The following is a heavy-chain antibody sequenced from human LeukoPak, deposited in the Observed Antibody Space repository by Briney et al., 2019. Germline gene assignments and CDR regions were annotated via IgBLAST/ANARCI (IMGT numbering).Heavy chain of an antibody. CDR1: GGSISSYY. Sequence: PSETLSLTCTVSGGSISSYYWSWIRQPPGKGLEWIGYIHYSGSTNYNPSLKSRVTISVGTSKNQFSLKLSSVTAADTAVYYCARAQSSDASRYYYYYYMDVWGKGTTVTISS. CDR3: ARAQSSDASRYYYYYYMDV. D-gene: IGHD3-22*01. CDR2: IHYSGST. V-gene: IGHV4-59*01. J-gene: IGHJ6*03.